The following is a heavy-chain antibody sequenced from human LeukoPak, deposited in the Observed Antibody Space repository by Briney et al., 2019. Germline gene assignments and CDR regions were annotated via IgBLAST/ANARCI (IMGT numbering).Heavy chain of an antibody. D-gene: IGHD6-6*01. Sequence: SETLSLTCTVSGGSISSYYWSWIRQPPGKGLEWIGSIYYSGSTYYNPSLKSRVTISVDTSKNQFSLKLSSVTAADTAVYYCARVPRGAARPMVRGYFALQKEYYFDYWGQGTLVTVSS. CDR3: ARVPRGAARPMVRGYFALQKEYYFDY. CDR1: GGSISSYY. V-gene: IGHV4-59*05. CDR2: IYYSGST. J-gene: IGHJ4*02.